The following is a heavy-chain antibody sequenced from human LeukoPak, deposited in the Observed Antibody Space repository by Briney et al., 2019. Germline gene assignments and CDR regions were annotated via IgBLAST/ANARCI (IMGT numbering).Heavy chain of an antibody. V-gene: IGHV3-23*01. CDR2: ISSGGGST. Sequence: PGGSLRLSCAASGFTFSSYAMGWVRQPPGKGLEWVSGISSGGGSTYYTDSVKGRFTISRDNSKNTLYLQMNSLTAEDTALYYCASARGTSSSYFDLWGRGTLVTVSS. D-gene: IGHD6-6*01. CDR1: GFTFSSYA. J-gene: IGHJ2*01. CDR3: ASARGTSSSYFDL.